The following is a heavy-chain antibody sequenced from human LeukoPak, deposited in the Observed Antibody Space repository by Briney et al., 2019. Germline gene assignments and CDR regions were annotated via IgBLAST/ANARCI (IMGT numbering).Heavy chain of an antibody. V-gene: IGHV3-23*01. CDR2: ISGSGKST. D-gene: IGHD1-26*01. J-gene: IGHJ4*02. Sequence: PGGSLRLSCAASGFTFSSYAMSWVRQAPGKELEWVSAISGSGKSTYYADSVKGRFTISRDNSKNTLNLQMSSLRAEDTAVYYCAKDTGSVSYESGGYWGQGTLVTVSS. CDR1: GFTFSSYA. CDR3: AKDTGSVSYESGGY.